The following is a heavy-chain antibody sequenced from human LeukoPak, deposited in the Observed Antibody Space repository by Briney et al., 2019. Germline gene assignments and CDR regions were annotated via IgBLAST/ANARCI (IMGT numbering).Heavy chain of an antibody. CDR2: ISYDGSNK. CDR1: GFTFSSYA. J-gene: IGHJ3*02. D-gene: IGHD2-2*01. Sequence: GGSLRLSCAASGFTFSSYAMPWVRQAPGKGLEWVAVISYDGSNKYYADSVKGRFTISRDNSKNTLYLQMNSLRAEDTAVYYCARELVELTGAFDIWGQGTMVTVSS. CDR3: ARELVELTGAFDI. V-gene: IGHV3-30-3*01.